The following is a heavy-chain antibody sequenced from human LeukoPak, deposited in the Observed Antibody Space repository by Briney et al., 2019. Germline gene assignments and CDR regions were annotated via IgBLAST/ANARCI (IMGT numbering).Heavy chain of an antibody. CDR3: ARSIYSAYFDY. CDR1: GFTFSSYA. D-gene: IGHD1-26*01. CDR2: ISYDGSNK. J-gene: IGHJ4*02. V-gene: IGHV3-30*04. Sequence: GGSLRLSCAASGFTFSSYAMHWVRQAPGKGLEWVAVISYDGSNKYYADSVKGRFTISRDNSKNTLYLQMNSLRTEDTAVYYCARSIYSAYFDYWGQGTLVTVSS.